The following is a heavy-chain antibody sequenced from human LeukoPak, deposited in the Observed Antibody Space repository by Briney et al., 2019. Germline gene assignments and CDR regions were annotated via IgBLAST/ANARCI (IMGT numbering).Heavy chain of an antibody. D-gene: IGHD4-17*01. CDR1: GGSISNYY. J-gene: IGHJ4*02. CDR2: IYYSGST. CDR3: ARRTTVTTTFDY. V-gene: IGHV4-59*08. Sequence: SETLSLTCTVSGGSISNYYWSWIRQPPGKGLEWIGYIYYSGSTIYNPSLKSRVTISVDTSKNQFSLKLSSVTAADTAVYYCARRTTVTTTFDYWGQGTLVTVSS.